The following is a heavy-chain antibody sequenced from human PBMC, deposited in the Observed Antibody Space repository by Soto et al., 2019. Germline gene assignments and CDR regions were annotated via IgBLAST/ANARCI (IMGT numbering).Heavy chain of an antibody. J-gene: IGHJ4*02. CDR2: ISWNSGSI. V-gene: IGHV3-9*01. Sequence: GGSLRLSCAASGFTFDDYAMHWVRQAPGKGLEWVSGISWNSGSIGYADSVKGRFTISRDNAKNSLYLQMNSLRAEDTALYYCAKGTSSSGWYSYFDYWGQGTLVTVSS. CDR3: AKGTSSSGWYSYFDY. D-gene: IGHD6-19*01. CDR1: GFTFDDYA.